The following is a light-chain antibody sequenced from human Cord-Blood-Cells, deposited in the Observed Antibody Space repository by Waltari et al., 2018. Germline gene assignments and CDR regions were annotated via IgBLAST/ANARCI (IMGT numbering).Light chain of an antibody. V-gene: IGLV6-57*03. CDR3: QSYDSSNQV. J-gene: IGLJ3*02. Sequence: NFMLTQPHSVSESPGKTVTISCTRSSGSIASNYLQWYQQRPGSATTTVIYEDNQRPSGVPDRFSGSIDSSSNSASLTISGLKTEDEADYYCQSYDSSNQVFGGGTKLTVL. CDR2: EDN. CDR1: SGSIASNY.